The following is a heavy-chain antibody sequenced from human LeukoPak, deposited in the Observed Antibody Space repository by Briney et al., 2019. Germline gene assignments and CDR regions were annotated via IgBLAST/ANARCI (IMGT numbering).Heavy chain of an antibody. J-gene: IGHJ4*02. V-gene: IGHV1-46*03. CDR1: GYTFTSYY. CDR3: ARPAPEYHESRGYYYGY. D-gene: IGHD3-22*01. Sequence: ASVKVSCKASGYTFTSYYMHWVRQAPGQGLEWMGIINPSGGSTSYAQKFQGRVTMTRDTSTSTVYMELSSLRSEDTAVYYCARPAPEYHESRGYYYGYWGQGTLVTVSS. CDR2: INPSGGST.